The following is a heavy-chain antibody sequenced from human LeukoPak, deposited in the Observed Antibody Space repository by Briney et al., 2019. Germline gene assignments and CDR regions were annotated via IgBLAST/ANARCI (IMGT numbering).Heavy chain of an antibody. CDR2: MNLKSGYT. CDR1: GYSFTTYD. D-gene: IGHD1-26*01. CDR3: ARVAGSIDY. Sequence: GSVKVSCKASGYSFTTYDINWVRQATGQGLECMGSMNLKSGYTVYAHKVQGRVTITRDNSTSVVYMELSSLRSEDTAVYYCARVAGSIDYWGQGTLVTVSS. V-gene: IGHV1-8*03. J-gene: IGHJ4*02.